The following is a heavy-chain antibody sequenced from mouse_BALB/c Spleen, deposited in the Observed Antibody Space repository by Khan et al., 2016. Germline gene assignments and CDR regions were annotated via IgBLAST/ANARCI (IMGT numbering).Heavy chain of an antibody. CDR2: INPTAGYT. D-gene: IGHD1-3*01. CDR3: GRIEWRDFVDY. J-gene: IGHJ2*01. Sequence: VQLQESGAELAKPGASVKMSCKASGYTFTNYWMHWIKQRPGQGLEWIGYINPTAGYTDYNQKFKDKATLTADRSAITGYMQLSSLTSEDSAVEFCGRIEWRDFVDYWGQGTTLAVSS. CDR1: GYTFTNYW. V-gene: IGHV1-7*01.